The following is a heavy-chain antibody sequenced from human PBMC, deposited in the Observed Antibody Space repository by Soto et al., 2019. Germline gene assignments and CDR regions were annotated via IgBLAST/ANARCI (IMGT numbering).Heavy chain of an antibody. Sequence: GGPLRLSCAASGFTGSSYSVNWVRQAPGKGLEWVSYISSGSVTIYYADCVKGRFPISRDNDKNSLYLQMHSLRGEDTAVYYCARDYRMTTTDYYYYGMDVWGQGPTVTVSS. D-gene: IGHD1-1*01. J-gene: IGHJ6*01. CDR3: ARDYRMTTTDYYYYGMDV. CDR1: GFTGSSYS. CDR2: ISSGSVTI. V-gene: IGHV3-48*01.